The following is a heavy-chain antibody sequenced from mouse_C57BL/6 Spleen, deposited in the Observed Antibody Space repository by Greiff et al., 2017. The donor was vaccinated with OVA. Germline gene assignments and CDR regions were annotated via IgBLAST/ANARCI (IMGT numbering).Heavy chain of an antibody. CDR1: GYTFTSYW. J-gene: IGHJ3*01. D-gene: IGHD2-4*01. CDR3: ARLGYDYDFAY. V-gene: IGHV1-64*01. CDR2: IHPNSGST. Sequence: QVQLKQPGAELVKPGASVKLSCKASGYTFTSYWMHWVKQRPGQGLEWIGMIHPNSGSTNYNEKFKSKATLTVDKSSSTAYMQLSSLTSEDSAVYYCARLGYDYDFAYWGQGTLVTVSA.